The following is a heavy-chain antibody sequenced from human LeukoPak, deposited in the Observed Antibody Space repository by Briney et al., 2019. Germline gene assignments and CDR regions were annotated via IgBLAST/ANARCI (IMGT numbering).Heavy chain of an antibody. CDR2: IYSGGIT. V-gene: IGHV3-66*01. Sequence: PGGSLRLSCAASGSTVSTNYMSWVRQAPGKGLEWVSLIYSGGITQYADSVKGRFTISRDNSKNTLYLQMTSLRAEDTAVYHCARDGYYDSSGYRKHDGFDIWGQGTLVTVSS. CDR3: ARDGYYDSSGYRKHDGFDI. D-gene: IGHD3-22*01. J-gene: IGHJ3*02. CDR1: GSTVSTNY.